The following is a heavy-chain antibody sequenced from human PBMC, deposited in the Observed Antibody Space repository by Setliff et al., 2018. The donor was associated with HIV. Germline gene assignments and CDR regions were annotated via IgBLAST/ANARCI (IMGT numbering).Heavy chain of an antibody. CDR2: IYYSGST. CDR3: ARDHGGSSLV. CDR1: GGSISSSSYY. J-gene: IGHJ3*01. V-gene: IGHV4-39*07. Sequence: PSETLSLTCTVSGGSISSSSYYWGWIRQPPGKGLEWIGSIYYSGSTYYNPSLKSRFTISRDNAKNSLFLQMSSLRIEDTAVYYCARDHGGSSLVWGQGTMVTVSS. D-gene: IGHD6-13*01.